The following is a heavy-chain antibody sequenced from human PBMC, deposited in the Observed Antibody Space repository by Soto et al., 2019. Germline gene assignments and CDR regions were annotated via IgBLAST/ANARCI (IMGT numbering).Heavy chain of an antibody. J-gene: IGHJ4*02. CDR2: IYYSGST. CDR1: GGSISSYY. V-gene: IGHV4-59*08. D-gene: IGHD6-19*01. CDR3: ARHERSGWPFDY. Sequence: QVQLQESGPGLVKPSETLSLTCTVSGGSISSYYWSWIRQPPGKGLEWIGYIYYSGSTNYKPYLKSRGTISVDTSKNQISLKLSSVTAADTDVYYCARHERSGWPFDYWGQGTLVTVSS.